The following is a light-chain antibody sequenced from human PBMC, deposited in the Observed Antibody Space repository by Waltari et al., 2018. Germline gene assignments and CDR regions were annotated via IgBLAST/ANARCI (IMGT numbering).Light chain of an antibody. J-gene: IGKJ1*01. V-gene: IGKV3-20*01. CDR1: QSVSRA. Sequence: EIVLTQSPGTLSLSPGDRATLSCRASQSVSRALAWYQQNPGQAPRLLIDGASNRATGIPDRFSGGGSGTDFSLIISRLEPEDFAVYYCQHYVSLPVTFGQGTKVEIK. CDR2: GAS. CDR3: QHYVSLPVT.